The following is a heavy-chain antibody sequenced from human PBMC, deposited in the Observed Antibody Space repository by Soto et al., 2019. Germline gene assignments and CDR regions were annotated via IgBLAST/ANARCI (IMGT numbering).Heavy chain of an antibody. CDR3: ASRRYCSSTSCYMYYYYYGMDV. Sequence: SETLSLTCTVSGGSISSGGYYWSWIRQHPGKGLEWIGYIYYSGSTYYNPSLKSRVTISVDTSKSQFSLKLSSVTAADTAVYYCASRRYCSSTSCYMYYYYYGMDVWGQGTTVTVSS. V-gene: IGHV4-31*03. CDR2: IYYSGST. J-gene: IGHJ6*02. CDR1: GGSISSGGYY. D-gene: IGHD2-2*02.